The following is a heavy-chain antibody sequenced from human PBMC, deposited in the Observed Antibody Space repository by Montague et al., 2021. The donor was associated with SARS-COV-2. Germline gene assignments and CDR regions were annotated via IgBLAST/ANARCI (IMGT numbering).Heavy chain of an antibody. J-gene: IGHJ5*02. V-gene: IGHV4-34*01. CDR3: ARGADYDFWSGFLRYKWFGP. Sequence: SETLSLTCAVYTDSLSGYYWSWIRQSPGKGLEWIGEITHSGSTNHNPSLQSRVTISVDKSKKQVSLKLRSLTAADTAVYYCARGADYDFWSGFLRYKWFGPWGQGTPVIVSS. CDR2: ITHSGST. D-gene: IGHD3-3*01. CDR1: TDSLSGYY.